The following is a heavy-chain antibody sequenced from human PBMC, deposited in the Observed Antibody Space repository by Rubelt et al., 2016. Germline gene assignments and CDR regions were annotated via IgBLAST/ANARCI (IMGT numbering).Heavy chain of an antibody. D-gene: IGHD5-18*01. J-gene: IGHJ4*02. CDR1: GYTFTSYG. V-gene: IGHV7-4-1*02. CDR2: INTNTGKP. Sequence: QVQLVQSGAEVKKPGASVKVSCKASGYTFTSYGISWVRQAPGQGLEWMGWINTNTGKPTYARGFTGRFVFSLDTSVRTAYLQTNSLKADDTAVYYCVVTRGYTYGHSEYWGQGTLVTVSS. CDR3: VVTRGYTYGHSEY.